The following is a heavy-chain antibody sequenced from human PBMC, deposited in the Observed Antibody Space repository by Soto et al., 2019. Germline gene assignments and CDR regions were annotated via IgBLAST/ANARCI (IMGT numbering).Heavy chain of an antibody. D-gene: IGHD2-2*01. J-gene: IGHJ6*02. CDR1: GYSFTSYW. CDR2: IDPSDSYT. Sequence: PGESLKISCKGSGYSFTSYWISWVRQMPGKGLEWMGRIDPSDSYTNYSPSFQGHVTISADKSISTAYLQWSSLKASDTAMYYCARHEWCSSTSCSPLYYYYGMDVWGQGTTVTVSS. V-gene: IGHV5-10-1*01. CDR3: ARHEWCSSTSCSPLYYYYGMDV.